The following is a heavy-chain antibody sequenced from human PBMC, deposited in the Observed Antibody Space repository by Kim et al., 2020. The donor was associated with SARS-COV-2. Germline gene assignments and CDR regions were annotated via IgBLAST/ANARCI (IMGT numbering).Heavy chain of an antibody. J-gene: IGHJ5*02. CDR2: INHSGST. V-gene: IGHV4-34*01. Sequence: SETLSLTCAVYGGSFSGYYWSWIRQPPGKGLEWIGEINHSGSTNYNPSLKSRVTISVDTSKNQFSLKLSSVTAADTAVYYCAGDGYSSSWPYNWFDPWGHGSLVTVSS. CDR1: GGSFSGYY. D-gene: IGHD6-13*01. CDR3: AGDGYSSSWPYNWFDP.